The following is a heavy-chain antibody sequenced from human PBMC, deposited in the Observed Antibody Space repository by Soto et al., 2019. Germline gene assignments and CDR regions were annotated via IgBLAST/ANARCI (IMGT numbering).Heavy chain of an antibody. CDR3: ARGAYCSGGSCTSFAFDI. V-gene: IGHV1-69*02. D-gene: IGHD2-15*01. CDR1: GGTFSSYT. CDR2: IIPMVGIV. Sequence: QVQLVQSGAEVKKPGSSVKVSCKASGGTFSSYTISWVRQAPGQGLEWMGRIIPMVGIVNYAQKFQGRVTITADKSTSTAYMGMSSLRSEDTAVYYCARGAYCSGGSCTSFAFDIWGQGTMVTVSS. J-gene: IGHJ3*02.